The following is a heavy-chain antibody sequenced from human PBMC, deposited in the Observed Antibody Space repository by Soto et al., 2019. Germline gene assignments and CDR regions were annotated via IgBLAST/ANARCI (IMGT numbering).Heavy chain of an antibody. Sequence: QVQLVESGGGVXQPGXXLRLSCAASGFTFSSYGMHWVRQAPGKGLEWVAVIWYDGSNKYYADSVKGRFTISRDNSKNTLYLQMNSLRAEDTAVYYCAREWELLDYGMDVWGQGTTVTVSS. D-gene: IGHD1-26*01. CDR1: GFTFSSYG. CDR3: AREWELLDYGMDV. V-gene: IGHV3-33*01. J-gene: IGHJ6*02. CDR2: IWYDGSNK.